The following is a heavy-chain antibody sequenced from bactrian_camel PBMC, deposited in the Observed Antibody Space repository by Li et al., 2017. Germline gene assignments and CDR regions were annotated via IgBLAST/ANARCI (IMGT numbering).Heavy chain of an antibody. Sequence: VQLVESGGGLVQPGGSLRLSCAASGFAFGSSAMSWVRQPPGKGLEWVSAINSGGALTYYADSVKGRFTISRDNAKNTLYLQLNSLKPEDTAMYYCAADRTGGSCYTAQWYFGYWGQGTQVTVS. D-gene: IGHD6*01. CDR2: INSGGALT. CDR1: GFAFGSSA. J-gene: IGHJ6*01. CDR3: AADRTGGSCYTAQWYFGY. V-gene: IGHV3S31*01.